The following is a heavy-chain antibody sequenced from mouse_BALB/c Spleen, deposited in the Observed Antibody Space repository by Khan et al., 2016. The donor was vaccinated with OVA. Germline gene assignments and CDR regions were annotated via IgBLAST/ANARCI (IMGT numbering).Heavy chain of an antibody. D-gene: IGHD1-1*01. Sequence: QIQLVQSGPELKKPGETVQISCKASGFTFTNYGMNWVKQAPGKGLKWMGWINTYTGEPTFADDFKGRFAFSLETSASTAYLQINSLKNEDTATXFYARVGYYGTMDCWGQGTSVTVSS. J-gene: IGHJ4*01. V-gene: IGHV9-3-1*01. CDR3: ARVGYYGTMDC. CDR1: GFTFTNYG. CDR2: INTYTGEP.